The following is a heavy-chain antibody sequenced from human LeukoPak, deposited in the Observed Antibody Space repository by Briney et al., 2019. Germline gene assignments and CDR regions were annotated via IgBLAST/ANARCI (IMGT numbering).Heavy chain of an antibody. J-gene: IGHJ5*02. V-gene: IGHV1-2*02. CDR1: GYTFTGYY. CDR3: ARASTPITADRDDWLDP. D-gene: IGHD7-27*01. CDR2: INPNSGGT. Sequence: ASVKVSCKASGYTFTGYYMHWVRQAPGQGLEWMGWINPNSGGTNYAQKFQGRVTMTRDTSISTAYMELSRLRSDDTAVYYCARASTPITADRDDWLDPWGQGTLVTVSS.